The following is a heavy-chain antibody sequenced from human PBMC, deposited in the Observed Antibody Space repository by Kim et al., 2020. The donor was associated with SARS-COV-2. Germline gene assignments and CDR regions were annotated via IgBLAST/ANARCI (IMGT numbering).Heavy chain of an antibody. CDR2: ISAGGVTT. CDR3: AKDHQVAGYYDSSTSLYFDY. J-gene: IGHJ4*01. CDR1: GFTLCDYA. D-gene: IGHD3-22*01. Sequence: GGSLRLSCAASGFTLCDYAMSWVRQAPGKGLEWVSGISAGGVTTYYANSVKGRFTISRDTSKNTLYLQLNSLRAEDSAVYYCAKDHQVAGYYDSSTSLYFDYWGQGTLVTVSS. V-gene: IGHV3-23*01.